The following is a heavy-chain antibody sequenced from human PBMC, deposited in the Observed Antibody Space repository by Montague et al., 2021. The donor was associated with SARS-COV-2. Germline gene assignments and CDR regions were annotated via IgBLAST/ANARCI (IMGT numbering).Heavy chain of an antibody. Sequence: SETLSLTCRGSSGAIISSGYYWGWIRQPPGKELEWIGNIYYSGTTYYNPSLQSRGTISVDTSKNHLSLRLSSVTAADTAVYFCARGMIRGVTTPFDYWGQGSQVTVSS. J-gene: IGHJ4*02. CDR1: SGAIISSGYY. CDR2: IYYSGTT. CDR3: ARGMIRGVTTPFDY. D-gene: IGHD3-10*01. V-gene: IGHV4-39*02.